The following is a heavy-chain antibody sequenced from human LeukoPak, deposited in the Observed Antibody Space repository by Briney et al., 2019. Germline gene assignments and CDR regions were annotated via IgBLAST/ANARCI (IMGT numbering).Heavy chain of an antibody. Sequence: GGSLRLSCAASGFTFSSYSMSWVRQAPGKGLEWVSSISSSSYIYYADSVKGRFTISRDNAKNSLYLQMNGLRAEDTAVYYCARGSSSCFDYWGQGTLVTVSS. CDR1: GFTFSSYS. D-gene: IGHD2-2*01. CDR2: ISSSSYI. J-gene: IGHJ4*02. CDR3: ARGSSSCFDY. V-gene: IGHV3-21*01.